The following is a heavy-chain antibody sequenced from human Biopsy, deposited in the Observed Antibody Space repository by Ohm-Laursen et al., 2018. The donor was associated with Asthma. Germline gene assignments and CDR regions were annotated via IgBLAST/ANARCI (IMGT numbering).Heavy chain of an antibody. V-gene: IGHV3-9*01. CDR3: ARDMGAGPNQPPSGSGSSHLYGMDV. D-gene: IGHD3-10*01. J-gene: IGHJ6*02. CDR1: GFSFDDYA. Sequence: SLRLSCSASGFSFDDYAMFWVRQAPGKGLEWVSGISWNSGTIGSADSEKGRFTHSRDNAKNSLYLQMNSLGPEDTAVYYCARDMGAGPNQPPSGSGSSHLYGMDVWGQGTTVTVSS. CDR2: ISWNSGTI.